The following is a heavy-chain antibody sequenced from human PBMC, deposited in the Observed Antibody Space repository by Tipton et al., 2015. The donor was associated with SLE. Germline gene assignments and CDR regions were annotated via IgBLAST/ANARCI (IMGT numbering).Heavy chain of an antibody. V-gene: IGHV3-66*01. CDR1: GFIVSNNY. CDR3: ARTVRNYYDKVG. CDR2: IYSRGRR. Sequence: SLRLSCEASGFIVSNNYMSWVRQAPGKGLEWVSVIYSRGRRFYADTVKGRFTISRDNSKNTGYLQMNSLRDEDTAEFYWARTVRNYYDKVGWGQGTTATVSS. J-gene: IGHJ6*02.